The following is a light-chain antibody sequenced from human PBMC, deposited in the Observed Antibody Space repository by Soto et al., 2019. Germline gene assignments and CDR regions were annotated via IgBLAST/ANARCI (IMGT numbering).Light chain of an antibody. J-gene: IGLJ1*01. Sequence: QSVLTQPPSASGTPEQRLTISCYGDRSNVGTNPVAWYQQLPGTAPKLLINSDKHRPSGVPDRFSASRSGASASLAISGLQSEDEADYFCGAWDSSLNGYVFGTGTKVTVL. CDR3: GAWDSSLNGYV. CDR1: RSNVGTNP. CDR2: SDK. V-gene: IGLV1-44*01.